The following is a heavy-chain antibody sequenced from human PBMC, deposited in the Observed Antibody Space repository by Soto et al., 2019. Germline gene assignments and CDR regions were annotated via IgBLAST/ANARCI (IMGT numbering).Heavy chain of an antibody. CDR2: IYWDDDK. Sequence: SGRTREATQTITLTCTFSGFSLSTSGVGVGWIRQPPGKALEWLALIYWDDDKRYSPSLKSRLTITKDTSKNQVVLTMTNMDPVDTATYYCAHRYSGRFFDYWGQGTLVTVSS. V-gene: IGHV2-5*02. D-gene: IGHD1-26*01. J-gene: IGHJ4*02. CDR1: GFSLSTSGVG. CDR3: AHRYSGRFFDY.